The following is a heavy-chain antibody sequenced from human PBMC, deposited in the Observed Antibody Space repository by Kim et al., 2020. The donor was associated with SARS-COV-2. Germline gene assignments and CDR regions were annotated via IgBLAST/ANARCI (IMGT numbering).Heavy chain of an antibody. Sequence: SETLSLTCTVSGYSISSGYYWGWIRQPPGKGLEWIGSIYHSGSTFYNPSLKSRVTISVDTSKNQFSLKLSSVTAADAAVYYCATRGPYYGSGTYVYVFDIWGQGTMVTVSS. J-gene: IGHJ3*02. CDR1: GYSISSGYY. CDR3: ATRGPYYGSGTYVYVFDI. CDR2: IYHSGST. V-gene: IGHV4-38-2*02. D-gene: IGHD3-10*01.